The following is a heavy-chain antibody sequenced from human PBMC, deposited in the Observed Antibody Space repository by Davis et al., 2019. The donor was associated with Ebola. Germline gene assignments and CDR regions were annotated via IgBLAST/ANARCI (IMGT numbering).Heavy chain of an antibody. CDR3: AKDVSSIAARQIYYYYGMDV. CDR1: GFTLSSYA. V-gene: IGHV3-23*01. J-gene: IGHJ6*02. D-gene: IGHD6-6*01. Sequence: PGGSLRLSCAASGFTLSSYAMSWVRQAPGKGLEWVSAISGSGGSTYYADSVKGRFTISRDNSKNTLYLQMNSLRAEDTAVYYCAKDVSSIAARQIYYYYGMDVWGQGTTVTVSS. CDR2: ISGSGGST.